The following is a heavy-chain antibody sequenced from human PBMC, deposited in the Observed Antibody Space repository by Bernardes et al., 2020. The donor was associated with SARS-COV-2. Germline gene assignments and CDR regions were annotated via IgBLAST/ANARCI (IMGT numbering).Heavy chain of an antibody. D-gene: IGHD2-21*01. Sequence: GGSLRLSCVDSGLTFNRHAMSWVRLAPGKGLAWVAGITGDGATLIYADSVKGRFTISKDFSKNYAYLEMNGLTAEDTAIYYCARDYIVGDSLWYFDLWGRGILVTVSS. J-gene: IGHJ2*01. V-gene: IGHV3-23*01. CDR2: ITGDGATL. CDR3: ARDYIVGDSLWYFDL. CDR1: GLTFNRHA.